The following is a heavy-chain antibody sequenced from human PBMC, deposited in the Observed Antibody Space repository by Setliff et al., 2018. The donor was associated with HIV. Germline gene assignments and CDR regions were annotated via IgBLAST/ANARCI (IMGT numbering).Heavy chain of an antibody. CDR2: ISSSSDYI. D-gene: IGHD5-18*01. CDR3: ARDRDFGYSYGSVFDS. Sequence: GGSLRLSCAASGFIFSSYSMNWVRQAPGKGLEWVSSISSSSDYIYYADSVKGRFTLSRDNAKNSLYLQMNSLRAEDTAVYYCARDRDFGYSYGSVFDSWGQGTLVTVSS. V-gene: IGHV3-21*01. CDR1: GFIFSSYS. J-gene: IGHJ4*02.